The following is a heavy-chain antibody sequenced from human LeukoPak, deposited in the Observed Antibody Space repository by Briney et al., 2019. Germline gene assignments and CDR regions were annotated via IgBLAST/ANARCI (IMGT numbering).Heavy chain of an antibody. V-gene: IGHV3-48*04. J-gene: IGHJ4*02. CDR1: GFSFSEHS. CDR2: IRGCAM. CDR3: ARDRDWSFDY. Sequence: GGSLRLSCAASGFSFSEHSMNWVRQAPGKGLEWVSNIRGCAMNYADSVKGRFTISRDNAKNSLYLEMSSLRAEGTAVYYCARDRDWSFDYWGLGTLVSVSS. D-gene: IGHD3-9*01.